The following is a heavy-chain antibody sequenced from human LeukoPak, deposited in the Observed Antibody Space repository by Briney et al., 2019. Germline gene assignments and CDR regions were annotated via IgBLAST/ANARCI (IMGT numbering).Heavy chain of an antibody. CDR1: GGSLNGFY. Sequence: PSETLSLTCSAYGGSLNGFYWTWMRQTPGKGLEWIGEINHAGSLNSKASLMSRVTISVDTSKNQVSLKVRSVTAADTAVYYCARGRYFDDNPGISYDIWGQGTRVTVSS. J-gene: IGHJ3*02. V-gene: IGHV4-34*01. CDR3: ARGRYFDDNPGISYDI. D-gene: IGHD3-22*01. CDR2: INHAGSL.